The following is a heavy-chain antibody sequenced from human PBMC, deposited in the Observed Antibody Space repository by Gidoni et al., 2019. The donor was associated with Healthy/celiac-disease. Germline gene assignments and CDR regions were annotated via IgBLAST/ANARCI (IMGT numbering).Heavy chain of an antibody. CDR1: GFTFSSYA. CDR3: ARDPTRSWVYYYYGMDV. Sequence: QVQLVESGGGVVQPGRSLRLSCAASGFTFSSYAMHWVRQAPGKGLEWVAVISYDRSNKYYADSVKGRFTISRDNSKNTLYLQMNSLRADDTAVYYCARDPTRSWVYYYYGMDVWGQGTTVTVSS. J-gene: IGHJ6*02. D-gene: IGHD1-26*01. V-gene: IGHV3-30-3*01. CDR2: ISYDRSNK.